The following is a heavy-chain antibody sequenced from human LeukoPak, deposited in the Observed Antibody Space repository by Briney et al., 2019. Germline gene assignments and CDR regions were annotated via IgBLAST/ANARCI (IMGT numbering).Heavy chain of an antibody. D-gene: IGHD4-23*01. CDR3: AKAGFTVAYFDY. Sequence: GRSLRLSCAASGFTFSNYGIHWVRQAPGKGLEWVAVIWYDGSNKYYVDSVKGRFTISRDNSKNTLYLQMNSLRAEDTAVYYCAKAGFTVAYFDYWGQGTLVTVSS. CDR1: GFTFSNYG. V-gene: IGHV3-33*06. J-gene: IGHJ4*02. CDR2: IWYDGSNK.